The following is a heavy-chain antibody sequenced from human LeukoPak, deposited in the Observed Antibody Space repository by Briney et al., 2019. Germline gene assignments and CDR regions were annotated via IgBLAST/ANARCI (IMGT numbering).Heavy chain of an antibody. CDR2: ISSSGSTI. CDR3: ARAPTRWPSAVMAFDI. V-gene: IGHV3-11*04. CDR1: GFTFSDYY. Sequence: KPGGSLRLSCAASGFTFSDYYMSWIRQAPGKGLEWVSYISSSGSTIYYADSVKGRFTISRDNAKNSLYLQMNSLRAEDTAVYYCARAPTRWPSAVMAFDIWGQGTMVTVSS. D-gene: IGHD4-23*01. J-gene: IGHJ3*02.